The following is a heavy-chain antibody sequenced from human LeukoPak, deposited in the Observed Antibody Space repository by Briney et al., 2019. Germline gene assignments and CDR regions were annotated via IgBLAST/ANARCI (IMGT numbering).Heavy chain of an antibody. J-gene: IGHJ4*02. CDR1: GFSFGSHS. V-gene: IGHV3-21*06. CDR2: ISSTSSYI. CDR3: ARRQSAFDEY. D-gene: IGHD2/OR15-2a*01. Sequence: GGSLRLSCAASGFSFGSHSMTWVRQAPGKGLEWVSTISSTSSYIYYADSVKGRFTISKDNTQNLLYLQMSSLRVGDTAVYYCARRQSAFDEYWGQGTLVSVST.